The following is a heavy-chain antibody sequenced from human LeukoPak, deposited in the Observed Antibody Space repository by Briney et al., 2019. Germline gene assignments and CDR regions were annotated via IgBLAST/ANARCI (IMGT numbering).Heavy chain of an antibody. Sequence: ASVKVSCKASGYTFTSYGIRWVRQAPGQGLEWMGWISAYNGNTNYAQKLQGRVTMTTDTSTSTAYMELRSLRSDDTAVYYCARDVRGNYYDSSGRLFDYWGQGTLVTVSS. V-gene: IGHV1-18*01. D-gene: IGHD3-22*01. CDR2: ISAYNGNT. CDR1: GYTFTSYG. J-gene: IGHJ4*02. CDR3: ARDVRGNYYDSSGRLFDY.